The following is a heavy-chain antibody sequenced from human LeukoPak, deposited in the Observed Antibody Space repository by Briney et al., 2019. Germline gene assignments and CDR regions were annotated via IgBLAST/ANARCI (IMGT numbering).Heavy chain of an antibody. CDR2: IYYSGST. CDR1: GDSISNYY. CDR3: ARGFIVGATPFDY. V-gene: IGHV4-59*01. Sequence: SETLSLTCTVSGDSISNYYWTWIRQPPGKGLEWIGYIYYSGSTNYNPSLKSRVTISVDTSKNQFSLKLSSVTAADTAVYYCARGFIVGATPFDYWGQGTLVTVSS. D-gene: IGHD1-26*01. J-gene: IGHJ4*02.